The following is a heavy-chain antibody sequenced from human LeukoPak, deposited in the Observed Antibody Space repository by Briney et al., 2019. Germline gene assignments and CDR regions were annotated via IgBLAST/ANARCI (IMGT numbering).Heavy chain of an antibody. J-gene: IGHJ4*02. Sequence: GGSLRLSCVASGFTFSSYTMNWVRQAPGKGLEWVSSITSSGSHIYYADSVKGRFTISRDNAKNSLYLQMNSLRAEDTAVYYCAREGGEWELLRTFDYWGQGTLVTVSS. CDR1: GFTFSSYT. CDR3: AREGGEWELLRTFDY. CDR2: ITSSGSHI. V-gene: IGHV3-21*01. D-gene: IGHD1-26*01.